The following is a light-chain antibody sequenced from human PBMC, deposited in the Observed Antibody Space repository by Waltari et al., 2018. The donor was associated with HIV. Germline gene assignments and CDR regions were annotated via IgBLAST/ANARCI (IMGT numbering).Light chain of an antibody. CDR1: WSNIGAGLV. CDR2: SDI. Sequence: QSALTQPPSLSGAPGPRLPISCPGKWSNIGAGLVAHGYQHLPGTAPKLPVYSDINRPSGVPDRFSGSKSGTSASLVITGLQAEDEADYYCQSYDSSLRASVFGGGTKLTVL. CDR3: QSYDSSLRASV. V-gene: IGLV1-40*01. J-gene: IGLJ2*01.